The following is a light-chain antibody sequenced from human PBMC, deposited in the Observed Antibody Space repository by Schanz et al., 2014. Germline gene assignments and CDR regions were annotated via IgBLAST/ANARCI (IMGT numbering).Light chain of an antibody. CDR1: SSDVGGYNY. Sequence: QFALTQPRSVSGSPGQSVTISCTGTSSDVGGYNYVSWYQQHPGKATKLMIYDVTKRPSGVPDRFSGSKSGNTASLTISGLQAEDEADYYCSSYTSSSNWVFGGGTKLTVL. CDR3: SSYTSSSNWV. V-gene: IGLV2-11*01. J-gene: IGLJ3*02. CDR2: DVT.